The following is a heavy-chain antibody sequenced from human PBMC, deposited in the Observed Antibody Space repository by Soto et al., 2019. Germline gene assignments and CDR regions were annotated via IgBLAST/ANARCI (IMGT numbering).Heavy chain of an antibody. CDR2: INPNSGGT. CDR1: GYTFTGYY. CDR3: ARDAQYSRSFYGMDV. D-gene: IGHD6-13*01. Sequence: QVQLVQSGAEVKKPGASVKVSCKASGYTFTGYYMHWVRQAPGQGLEWMGWINPNSGGTNYAQKFQGWVTMTRDTSISTAYMELSRLRSDDTAVYYCARDAQYSRSFYGMDVWGQGTTVTVSS. J-gene: IGHJ6*02. V-gene: IGHV1-2*04.